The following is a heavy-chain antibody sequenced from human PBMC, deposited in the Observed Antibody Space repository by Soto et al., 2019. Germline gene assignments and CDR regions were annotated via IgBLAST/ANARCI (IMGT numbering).Heavy chain of an antibody. V-gene: IGHV4-61*01. CDR1: GGSVSSGSYY. J-gene: IGHJ4*02. D-gene: IGHD3-22*01. CDR2: LFSSGST. Sequence: QVQLQESGPGLVKPSETLPLTCTVSGGSVSSGSYYWSWIRQPPGKGLEWIGYLFSSGSTNYNPSLKSRVTLSLDTSKNQFSLKLTSVTAADTAVYYCARGKGSSGGYFDYWGRGTLVTVSS. CDR3: ARGKGSSGGYFDY.